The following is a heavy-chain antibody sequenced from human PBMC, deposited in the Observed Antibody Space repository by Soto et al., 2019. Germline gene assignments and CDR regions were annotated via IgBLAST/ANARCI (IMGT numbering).Heavy chain of an antibody. CDR3: ASRNTAVGSFDY. V-gene: IGHV4-59*01. D-gene: IGHD6-13*01. CDR2: AHYSGGA. CDR1: GGFINGYY. Sequence: PSETLSLTCTVSGGFINGYYWSWVRQSPGKGLESIGFAHYSGGADYNPSLKRRVTISVDTSKNQFSLKVNSVTAADTAVYYCASRNTAVGSFDYWGQGHLVTVSS. J-gene: IGHJ4*02.